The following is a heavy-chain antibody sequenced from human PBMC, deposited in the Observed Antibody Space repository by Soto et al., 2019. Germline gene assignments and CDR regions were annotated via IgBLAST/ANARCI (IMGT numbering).Heavy chain of an antibody. CDR1: GGSLSGYY. D-gene: IGHD2-15*01. Sequence: SETLSLTCSISGGSLSGYYWTWTRQPPGKGLEWIGYIYYAGTTTYNPSLKNRVTISLDTPKNHFSLKMDSVTAADTAVYYCARRVQTNSVVVQDNWLDPWGQGTLVTVSS. J-gene: IGHJ5*02. V-gene: IGHV4-59*08. CDR2: IYYAGTT. CDR3: ARRVQTNSVVVQDNWLDP.